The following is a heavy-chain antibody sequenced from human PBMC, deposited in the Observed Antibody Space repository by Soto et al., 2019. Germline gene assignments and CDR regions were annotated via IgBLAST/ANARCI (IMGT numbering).Heavy chain of an antibody. J-gene: IGHJ4*02. D-gene: IGHD3-10*01. Sequence: TLSLTCPVSGGSFSRGDYFWSWIRQPPGKGLEWIGYVSYGGSTFYNPSLKSRITISVDTSKTQFSLKLSSVTAADTALYYCDRVTDYGNNSYYFDSWGQGTLVTVYS. CDR1: GGSFSRGDYF. V-gene: IGHV4-30-4*01. CDR3: DRVTDYGNNSYYFDS. CDR2: VSYGGST.